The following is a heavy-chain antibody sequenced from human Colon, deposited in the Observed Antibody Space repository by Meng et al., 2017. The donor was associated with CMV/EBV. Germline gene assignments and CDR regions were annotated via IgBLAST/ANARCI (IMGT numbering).Heavy chain of an antibody. CDR2: ISAKGSGT. Sequence: GGSLRLSCAASGFTFSSYSMHWVRQAPGKGLAYVSAISAKGSGTFYADFVKGRFTISRDNSNNTLHLQMGSLRAEDMAVYDCVRGHREGYFDFWGQGMLVTVSS. CDR3: VRGHREGYFDF. J-gene: IGHJ4*02. V-gene: IGHV3-64*02. CDR1: GFTFSSYS. D-gene: IGHD1-26*01.